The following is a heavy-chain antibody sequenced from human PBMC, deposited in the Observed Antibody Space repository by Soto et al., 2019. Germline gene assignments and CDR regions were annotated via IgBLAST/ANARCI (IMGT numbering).Heavy chain of an antibody. V-gene: IGHV4-59*01. CDR1: GGSISNYY. J-gene: IGHJ4*02. CDR2: IYYSGST. Sequence: QVQLQESGPRLVKPSETLSLTCIVSGGSISNYYWSWIRQPPGKGLEWIGYIYYSGSTNYNPSLQSRVTISVDTSKNQFSLKLSSVTAADTAVYYCARAVLPATAPFDYWGQGTLFTVSS. CDR3: ARAVLPATAPFDY. D-gene: IGHD2-2*01.